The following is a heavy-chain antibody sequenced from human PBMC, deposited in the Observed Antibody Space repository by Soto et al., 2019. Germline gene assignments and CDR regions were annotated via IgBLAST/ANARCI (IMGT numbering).Heavy chain of an antibody. CDR3: ARDDYCSGDCYLKGGFDI. CDR2: ISYDGSNK. CDR1: GFTFSSYA. V-gene: IGHV3-30-3*01. Sequence: QVQLVESGGGVVQPGRSLRLSCAASGFTFSSYAMHWVRQAPGEGLEWVAVISYDGSNKYYADSVKGRFTISRDNSKNTLYLQMNSLRAEDTAVYYCARDDYCSGDCYLKGGFDIWGQGTMVTVSS. J-gene: IGHJ3*02. D-gene: IGHD2-21*02.